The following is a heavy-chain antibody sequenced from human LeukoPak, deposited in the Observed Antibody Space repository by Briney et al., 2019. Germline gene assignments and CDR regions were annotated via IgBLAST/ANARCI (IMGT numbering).Heavy chain of an antibody. V-gene: IGHV1-2*04. J-gene: IGHJ3*02. CDR2: INPNSGGT. Sequence: ASVKVSCKASGYTFTGYYMHWVRQAPGQGLEWMGWINPNSGGTYYAQKFQGWVTMTRDTSISTAYMELSRLRSDDTAVYYCARVSWTYGGAFDIWGQGTMVTVSS. D-gene: IGHD4/OR15-4a*01. CDR1: GYTFTGYY. CDR3: ARVSWTYGGAFDI.